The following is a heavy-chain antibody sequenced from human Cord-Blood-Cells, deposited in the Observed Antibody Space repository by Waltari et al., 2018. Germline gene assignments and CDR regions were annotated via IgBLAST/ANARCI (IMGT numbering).Heavy chain of an antibody. CDR2: ISYDGSNK. CDR3: ATHRGGAVAAEYFQH. V-gene: IGHV3-30*04. CDR1: GFTFSSYA. D-gene: IGHD6-19*01. Sequence: QVQLVESGGGVVQPGRSLRLSCAASGFTFSSYAMHWVRQAPGKGLEWVAVISYDGSNKYDADCVKGRLTISRDNSKNPLYLQMNSLRAEDTAVYYCATHRGGAVAAEYFQHWGQGTLVTVSS. J-gene: IGHJ1*01.